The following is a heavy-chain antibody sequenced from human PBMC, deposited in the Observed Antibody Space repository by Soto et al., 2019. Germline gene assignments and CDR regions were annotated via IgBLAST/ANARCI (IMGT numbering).Heavy chain of an antibody. D-gene: IGHD2-15*01. CDR1: GYSFTSYW. CDR3: ARHIYCSGGSCYSSTNYYYGMDV. J-gene: IGHJ6*02. CDR2: IYPGDSDT. Sequence: GESLKISCKGSGYSFTSYWIGWVRQMPGKGLEWMGIIYPGDSDTRYSPSFQGQVTISADKSISTAYLQWSSLKASDTAMYYCARHIYCSGGSCYSSTNYYYGMDVWGQGTTVTVSS. V-gene: IGHV5-51*01.